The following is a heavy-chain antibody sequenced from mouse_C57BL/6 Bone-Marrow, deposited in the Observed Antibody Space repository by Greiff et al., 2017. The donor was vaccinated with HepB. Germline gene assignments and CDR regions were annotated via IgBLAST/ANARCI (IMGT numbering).Heavy chain of an antibody. CDR1: GYTFTDYN. CDR2: INPNNGGT. J-gene: IGHJ1*03. D-gene: IGHD1-1*02. Sequence: EVKLVESGPELVKPGASVKTPCKASGYTFTDYNMDWVKQSHGKSLEWIGDINPNNGGTIYNQKFKGKATLTVDKSSSTAYMELRSLTSEDTAVYYCARRDYRYFDVWGTGTTVTVSS. V-gene: IGHV1-18*01. CDR3: ARRDYRYFDV.